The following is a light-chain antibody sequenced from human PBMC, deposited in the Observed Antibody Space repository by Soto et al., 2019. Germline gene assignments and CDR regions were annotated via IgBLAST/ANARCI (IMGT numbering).Light chain of an antibody. V-gene: IGKV1-39*01. CDR1: QSISTY. J-gene: IGKJ2*01. CDR2: AAS. CDR3: NRGKNSPYF. Sequence: DIQMTQSPSSLSASVGDRVTITCRASQSISTYLNWYQQKLGKAPKLLIYAASSLQGGVPSRFRGSGSGTDFTLTISSLKPEDFATYNCNRGKNSPYFFGQGTKLEIK.